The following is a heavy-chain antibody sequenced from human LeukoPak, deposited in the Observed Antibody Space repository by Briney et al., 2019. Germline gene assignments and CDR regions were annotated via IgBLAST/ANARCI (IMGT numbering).Heavy chain of an antibody. CDR3: ARDYNYYHSSGYWYYFDY. Sequence: ASVKVSCKASGYIFTDYYMHWVRQAPGQELGWMGRINPNSGGTNYAQKFQGRVTMTRDTSISTAYTELSSLRSEDTATYYCARDYNYYHSSGYWYYFDYWGQGTLVTVSS. J-gene: IGHJ4*02. D-gene: IGHD3-22*01. CDR2: INPNSGGT. CDR1: GYIFTDYY. V-gene: IGHV1/OR15-1*02.